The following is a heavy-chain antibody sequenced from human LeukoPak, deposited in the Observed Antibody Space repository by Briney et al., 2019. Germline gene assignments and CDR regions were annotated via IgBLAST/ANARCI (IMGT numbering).Heavy chain of an antibody. CDR3: ARGDGRNYYGSGSYYNPTYYYYMDV. Sequence: SETLSLTCAVYGGSFSGYYWSWIRQPPGKGLEWIGYIYYSGSTNYNPSLKSRVTISVDTSKNQFSLKLSSVTAADTAVCYCARGDGRNYYGSGSYYNPTYYYYMDVWGKGTTVTISS. CDR2: IYYSGST. CDR1: GGSFSGYY. V-gene: IGHV4-59*01. J-gene: IGHJ6*03. D-gene: IGHD3-10*01.